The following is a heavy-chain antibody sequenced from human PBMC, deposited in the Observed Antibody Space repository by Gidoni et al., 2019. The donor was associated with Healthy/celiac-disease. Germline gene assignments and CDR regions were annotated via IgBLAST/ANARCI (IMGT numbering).Heavy chain of an antibody. D-gene: IGHD6-13*01. Sequence: EVQLVESGGGLVKPGGSLGLSGPASGFAVSSYSMNWVRPAPGQGLEWVSSISISSSYIYYADSVKGRFTISRDNAKNSLYLQMNSLRAEDTAVYYCASRIAAAGGFDPWGQGTLVTVSS. CDR1: GFAVSSYS. V-gene: IGHV3-21*01. CDR3: ASRIAAAGGFDP. CDR2: ISISSSYI. J-gene: IGHJ5*02.